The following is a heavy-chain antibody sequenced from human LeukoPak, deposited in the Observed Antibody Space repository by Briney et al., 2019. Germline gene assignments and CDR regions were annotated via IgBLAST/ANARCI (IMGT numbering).Heavy chain of an antibody. CDR1: GYSFSSYW. D-gene: IGHD1-26*01. CDR3: IRGVSGYYSYYAMDV. CDR2: INRAGTTT. J-gene: IGHJ6*02. Sequence: PGGSLRLSCGASGYSFSSYWMHWVRQVPGQGLVLVSRINRAGTTTTYADSVKGRFTISRDNAKNTLSLEMDSLRVEDTAVYYCIRGVSGYYSYYAMDVWGQGTTVIVSS. V-gene: IGHV3-74*01.